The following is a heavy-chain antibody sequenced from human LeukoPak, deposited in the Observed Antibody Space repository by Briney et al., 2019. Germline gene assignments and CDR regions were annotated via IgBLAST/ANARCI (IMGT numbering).Heavy chain of an antibody. J-gene: IGHJ5*02. V-gene: IGHV1-46*01. CDR3: ARDQKISRTYYYDSSGYYPPGLGFDP. Sequence: VASVKVSCKASGYTFTTYYMHWVRQAPGQWLEWMGIINPSGGSASYAQKFQGRVTMTRDTSTTTFYMELSSLRSEDTAVYFCARDQKISRTYYYDSSGYYPPGLGFDPWGQGTLVTVSS. CDR2: INPSGGSA. D-gene: IGHD3-22*01. CDR1: GYTFTTYY.